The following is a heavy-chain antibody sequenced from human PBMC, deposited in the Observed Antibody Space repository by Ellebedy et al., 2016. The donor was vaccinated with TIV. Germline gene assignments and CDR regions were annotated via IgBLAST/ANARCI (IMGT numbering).Heavy chain of an antibody. D-gene: IGHD6-6*01. J-gene: IGHJ6*02. CDR3: ARGSDGMDV. V-gene: IGHV4-61*01. CDR2: MYYSGST. Sequence: SETLSLTXTVSSGSVSSGSYYWSWVRQSPGKGLEWIGYMYYSGSTDYNPSLKSRVTISVDTSKNQFSLKLSSVTTADTAVYYCARGSDGMDVWGQGTTVIVSS. CDR1: SGSVSSGSYY.